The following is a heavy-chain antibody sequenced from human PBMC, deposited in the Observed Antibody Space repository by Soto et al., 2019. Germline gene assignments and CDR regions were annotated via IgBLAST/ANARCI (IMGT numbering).Heavy chain of an antibody. CDR1: GYTFTSYG. CDR3: ARLLGAPNWFDP. Sequence: QVQLVQSAAEVKKPGASVKVSCKASGYTFTSYGISWVRQAPGRGLEFMGWISAYNGKTDYAQKLQGRCTMTTDTSPSTTYTELRSLRPDDPAVYPCARLLGAPNWFDPWGQGTLVTVSS. J-gene: IGHJ5*02. V-gene: IGHV1-18*01. CDR2: ISAYNGKT. D-gene: IGHD3-10*01.